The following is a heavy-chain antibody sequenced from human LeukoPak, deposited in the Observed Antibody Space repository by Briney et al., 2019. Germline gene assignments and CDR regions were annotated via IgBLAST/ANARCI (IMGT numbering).Heavy chain of an antibody. CDR3: ASSKGRDGYNFPY. Sequence: GGSLRLSCAASGFTFSSYSMNWVRQAPGKGLEWVSYISSSGSSIYYADSVKGRFTISRDNAKNSLYLQMNSLRAEDTAVYFCASSKGRDGYNFPYWGQGTLVTVSS. V-gene: IGHV3-48*04. CDR1: GFTFSSYS. D-gene: IGHD5-24*01. CDR2: ISSSGSSI. J-gene: IGHJ4*02.